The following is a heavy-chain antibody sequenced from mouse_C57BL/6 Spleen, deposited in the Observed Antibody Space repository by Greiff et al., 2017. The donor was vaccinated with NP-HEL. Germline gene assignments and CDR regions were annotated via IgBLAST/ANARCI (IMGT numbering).Heavy chain of an antibody. CDR3: ASGSNYKEDY. V-gene: IGHV1-26*01. J-gene: IGHJ2*01. CDR1: GYTFTDYY. D-gene: IGHD2-5*01. CDR2: INPNNGGT. Sequence: EVQLQQSGPELVKPGASVKISCKASGYTFTDYYMNWVKQSHGKSLEWIGDINPNNGGTSYNQKFKGKATLTVDKSSSTAYMELRSLTSEDSAVYYCASGSNYKEDYWGQGTTLTVSS.